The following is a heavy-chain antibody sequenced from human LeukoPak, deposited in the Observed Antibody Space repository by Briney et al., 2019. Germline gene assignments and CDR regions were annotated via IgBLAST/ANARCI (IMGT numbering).Heavy chain of an antibody. D-gene: IGHD3-10*01. J-gene: IGHJ6*03. CDR1: GGSFSGYY. V-gene: IGHV4-34*01. Sequence: SETLSLTRAVYGGSFSGYYWSWIRQPPGKGLEWIGEINHSGSTNYNPSLKSRVTISVDTSKNQFSLKLSSVTAADTAVYYCARGRARRFGESIIGYYYMDVWGKGTTVTISS. CDR3: ARGRARRFGESIIGYYYMDV. CDR2: INHSGST.